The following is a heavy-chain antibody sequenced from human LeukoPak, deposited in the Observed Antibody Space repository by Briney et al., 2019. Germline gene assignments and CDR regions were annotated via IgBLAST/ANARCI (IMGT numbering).Heavy chain of an antibody. CDR2: IRYDGSNK. J-gene: IGHJ6*03. V-gene: IGHV3-30*02. D-gene: IGHD3-22*01. CDR1: GFTFSSYG. Sequence: GGSLRLSCAASGFTFSSYGMHWVRQAPGKGLEWVAFIRYDGSNKYYADSVKGRFTISRDNPKNTLYLQMNSLRAEDTAVYYCAKYDSSGYLNYYYYYMDVWGKGTTVTVSS. CDR3: AKYDSSGYLNYYYYYMDV.